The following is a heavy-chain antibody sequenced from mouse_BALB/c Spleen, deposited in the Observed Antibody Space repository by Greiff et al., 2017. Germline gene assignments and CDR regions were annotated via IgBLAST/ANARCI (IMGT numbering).Heavy chain of an antibody. CDR1: GYNFTSYW. J-gene: IGHJ3*01. Sequence: QVQLQQPGAELVKPGTSVKLSCKASGYNFTSYWINWVKLRPGQGLEWIGDIYPGSGSTNYNEKFKSKATLTVDTSSSTAYMQLSSLASEDSALYYCARKGYGVFAYWGQGTLVTVSA. V-gene: IGHV1-55*01. CDR2: IYPGSGST. CDR3: ARKGYGVFAY. D-gene: IGHD1-1*02.